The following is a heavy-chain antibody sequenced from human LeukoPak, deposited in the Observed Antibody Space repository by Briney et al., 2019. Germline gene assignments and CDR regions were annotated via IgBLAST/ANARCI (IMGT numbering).Heavy chain of an antibody. J-gene: IGHJ4*02. CDR3: AKDDPKVYFDY. V-gene: IGHV3-30*02. CDR2: IRSDGSTK. Sequence: GGYLRLYCAASGFTFDSYGMDWVRQAPGKGLEWVAFIRSDGSTKYYADSVKGRFTISRDNSKNTLYLQMNSLRAEDTAVYYCAKDDPKVYFDYWGQGNLVTVSS. CDR1: GFTFDSYG.